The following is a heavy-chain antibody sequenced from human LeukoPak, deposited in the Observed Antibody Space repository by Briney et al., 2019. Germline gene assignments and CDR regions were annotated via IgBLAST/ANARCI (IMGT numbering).Heavy chain of an antibody. CDR1: GGSISSSNW. D-gene: IGHD3-22*01. V-gene: IGHV4-4*02. J-gene: IGHJ5*02. CDR2: IYHNGST. CDR3: ARGGYYYDSSWFDP. Sequence: SETLSLTCAVSGGSISSSNWWSWVRPPPGKGLEWIGEIYHNGSTNYNPSLKSRVTISVDKSKNQFSLKLSSVTAADTAVYYCARGGYYYDSSWFDPWGQGTLVTVSS.